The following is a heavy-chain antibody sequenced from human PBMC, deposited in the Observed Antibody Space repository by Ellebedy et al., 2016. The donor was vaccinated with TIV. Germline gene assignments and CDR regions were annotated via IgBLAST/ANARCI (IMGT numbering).Heavy chain of an antibody. D-gene: IGHD3-22*01. Sequence: GESLKISXTASGFTLSNYWMHWVRQAPGKGLVWVSRTNSAGTSIMYADSVKGRFTISRDNAQNTMYLQMNNLRDEDTAVYYCARVAGDSSGYGLGVWGQGTTVIVSS. CDR1: GFTLSNYW. CDR3: ARVAGDSSGYGLGV. CDR2: TNSAGTSI. J-gene: IGHJ6*02. V-gene: IGHV3-74*03.